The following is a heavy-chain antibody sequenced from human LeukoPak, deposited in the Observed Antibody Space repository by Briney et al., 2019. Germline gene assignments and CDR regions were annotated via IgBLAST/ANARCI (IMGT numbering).Heavy chain of an antibody. V-gene: IGHV4-34*01. J-gene: IGHJ4*02. D-gene: IGHD6-19*01. Sequence: SETLSLTCAVYGGPFSGYYWSWIRQPPGKGLEWIGEINHSGSTNYNPSLKSRVTISVDTSKNQFSLKLSPVTAADTAVYYCARRRYGSSGWYDYWGQGTLVTVSS. CDR2: INHSGST. CDR3: ARRRYGSSGWYDY. CDR1: GGPFSGYY.